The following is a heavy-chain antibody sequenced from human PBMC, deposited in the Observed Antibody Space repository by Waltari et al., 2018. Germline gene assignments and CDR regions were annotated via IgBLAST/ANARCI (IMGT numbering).Heavy chain of an antibody. V-gene: IGHV3-66*02. J-gene: IGHJ4*02. D-gene: IGHD3-10*01. CDR3: ARTLFGN. CDR1: GFTVSTNY. CDR2: IYSGGST. Sequence: EVQLVESGGGLVQPGGSLRLSCAASGFTVSTNYMSWVRQAPGKGLEWVSIIYSGGSTYSADSVRGRFTISRDISKNTVYLQMNSLRAEDTAVYYCARTLFGNWGQGTLVTVSS.